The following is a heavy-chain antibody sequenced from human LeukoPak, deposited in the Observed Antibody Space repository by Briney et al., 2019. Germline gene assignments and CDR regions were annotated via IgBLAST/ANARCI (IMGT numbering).Heavy chain of an antibody. J-gene: IGHJ6*03. Sequence: TGGSLRLSCAASGFTFSSYSMNWVRQAPGKGLEWVSYISSSSSTIYYADSVKGRFTISRDNVKNSLYLQMNSLRAEDTAVYYCAVSYGSGSYRYMDVWGKGITVTVSS. D-gene: IGHD3-10*01. CDR1: GFTFSSYS. CDR3: AVSYGSGSYRYMDV. CDR2: ISSSSSTI. V-gene: IGHV3-48*01.